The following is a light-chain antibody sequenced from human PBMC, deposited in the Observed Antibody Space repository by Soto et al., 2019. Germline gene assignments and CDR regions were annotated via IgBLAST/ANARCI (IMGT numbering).Light chain of an antibody. CDR1: QSISSY. V-gene: IGKV1-39*01. J-gene: IGKJ3*01. CDR2: AAS. CDR3: QQSYSTRV. Sequence: DIQMTQSPSSLSASVGDRVTITCRASQSISSYLNWYQQKPGKAPKLLIYAASSLQSGVPSRFSGSGSGTDFTLTISSLQPEDFATYYCQQSYSTRVFGPGTKVDI.